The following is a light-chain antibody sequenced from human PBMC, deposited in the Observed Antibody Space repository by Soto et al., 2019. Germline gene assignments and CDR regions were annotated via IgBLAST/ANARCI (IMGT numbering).Light chain of an antibody. J-gene: IGLJ1*01. Sequence: QYALTQPPSASGSPGQSVTISCTGTSSDVGGYNSVSWYQHHPGKGPKLIIYEVSKRPSGVPDRFSGSKSANTASLTVSGLQAEDEADYYCSSYAGSNNYVFGTGTKLTVL. CDR1: SSDVGGYNS. V-gene: IGLV2-8*01. CDR3: SSYAGSNNYV. CDR2: EVS.